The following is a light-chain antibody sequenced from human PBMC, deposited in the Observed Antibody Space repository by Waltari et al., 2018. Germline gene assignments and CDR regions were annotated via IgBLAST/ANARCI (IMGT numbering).Light chain of an antibody. CDR3: CSYAGDTTWV. J-gene: IGLJ3*02. V-gene: IGLV2-23*02. CDR1: SSDVGYYNL. Sequence: QSALTQPASVSGSPGQSITISCTGTSSDVGYYNLFSWYQQHPGKAPKFMIYEVTKRPSGVSDRFSGSKSGNTASLTISGLQAEDEADYYCCSYAGDTTWVFGGGTKLTVL. CDR2: EVT.